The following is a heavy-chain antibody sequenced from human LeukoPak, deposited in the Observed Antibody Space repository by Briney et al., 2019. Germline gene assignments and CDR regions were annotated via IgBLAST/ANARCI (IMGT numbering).Heavy chain of an antibody. D-gene: IGHD3-10*01. CDR1: GYTFTSYG. J-gene: IGHJ4*02. V-gene: IGHV1-18*01. CDR3: AREDGSRSYYAVY. Sequence: ASVKVSCKASGYTFTSYGISWVRQAPGQGLEWMGWISAYNGNTNYAQKLQGRVTMTTDTSTSTAHMELRSLRSDDTAVYYCAREDGSRSYYAVYWGQGTLVTVSS. CDR2: ISAYNGNT.